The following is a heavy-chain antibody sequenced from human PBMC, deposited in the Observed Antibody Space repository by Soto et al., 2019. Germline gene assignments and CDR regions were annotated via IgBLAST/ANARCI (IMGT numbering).Heavy chain of an antibody. D-gene: IGHD3-10*01. CDR1: GLVFSDYY. V-gene: IGHV3-11*01. CDR2: ISGTGDTK. CDR3: AIGGGQIYYKGLDV. J-gene: IGHJ6*02. Sequence: GGSLRLSCAASGLVFSDYYFSWIRQAPGKGLECVAYISGTGDTKYYADPVKGRFTISRDNTKNSLYLQVNSLRAEDAAVYYCAIGGGQIYYKGLDVWGQGTTVTVSS.